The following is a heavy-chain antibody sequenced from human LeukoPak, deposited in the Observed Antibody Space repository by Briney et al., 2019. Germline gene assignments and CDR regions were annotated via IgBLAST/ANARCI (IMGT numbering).Heavy chain of an antibody. Sequence: SQTLSLTCTVSGGSISSGSYYWSWIRQPAGKGLEWIGRIYTSGSTNYNPSLKSRVTISVDTSKDQFSLKLSSVTAADTAVYYCARERLERRDNWFDPWGQGTLVTVSS. D-gene: IGHD1-1*01. J-gene: IGHJ5*02. CDR2: IYTSGST. V-gene: IGHV4-61*02. CDR1: GGSISSGSYY. CDR3: ARERLERRDNWFDP.